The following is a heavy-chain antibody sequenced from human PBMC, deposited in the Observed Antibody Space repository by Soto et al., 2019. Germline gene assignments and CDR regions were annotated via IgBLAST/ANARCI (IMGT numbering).Heavy chain of an antibody. Sequence: SETLSLTCAVSGGSISSNNWWSWVRQPPGKGLEWIGEILYSGTTHYNSSLTSRVTISIDKSKRQFSLNLSSVTAADTAVYYCSGRVTDAPTWGQGTLVTVSP. D-gene: IGHD3-10*01. CDR3: SGRVTDAPT. J-gene: IGHJ5*02. V-gene: IGHV4-4*02. CDR2: ILYSGTT. CDR1: GGSISSNNW.